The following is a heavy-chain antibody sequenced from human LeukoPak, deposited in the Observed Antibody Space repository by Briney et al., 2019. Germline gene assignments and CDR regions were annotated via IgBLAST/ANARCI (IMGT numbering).Heavy chain of an antibody. D-gene: IGHD6-13*01. CDR3: ARVRRHRIAAAGMWAGYYYMDV. CDR2: IYHSGRT. Sequence: SETLSLTCSVSGYSISSGYYWGWIRQSPGKGLEWIGSIYHSGRTYYSPSLKSRVTISLDTSKNQFSLNLSSVTAADTAVYYCARVRRHRIAAAGMWAGYYYMDVWGKGTTVTVSS. CDR1: GYSISSGYY. V-gene: IGHV4-38-2*02. J-gene: IGHJ6*03.